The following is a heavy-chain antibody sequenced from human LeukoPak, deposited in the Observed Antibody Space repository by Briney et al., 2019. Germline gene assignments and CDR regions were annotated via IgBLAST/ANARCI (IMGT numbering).Heavy chain of an antibody. Sequence: GGSLRLSCAASGFTVSSNYMSWVRQAPGKGLEWVSVIYSGGSTYYADSVKGRFTISRDNSKNTLYLQMNSLRAEDTAVYYCAREEGIAVGFDYWGQGTLVTVSS. J-gene: IGHJ4*02. D-gene: IGHD6-19*01. CDR3: AREEGIAVGFDY. CDR1: GFTVSSNY. CDR2: IYSGGST. V-gene: IGHV3-53*01.